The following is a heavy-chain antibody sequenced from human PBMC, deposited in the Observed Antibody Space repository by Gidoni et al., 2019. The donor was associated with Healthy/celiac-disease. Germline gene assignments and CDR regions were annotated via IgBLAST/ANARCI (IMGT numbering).Heavy chain of an antibody. CDR1: GGSISSYY. Sequence: QVQLQESGPGLVKPSETLSLTCTVSGGSISSYYWSWIRQPPGKGLEWIGYIYYSGSTNYNPSLKSRVTISVDTSKNQFSLKLSSVTAADTAVYYCARHPTRWELNYYFDYWGQGTLVTGSS. V-gene: IGHV4-59*08. J-gene: IGHJ4*02. CDR3: ARHPTRWELNYYFDY. CDR2: IYYSGST. D-gene: IGHD1-26*01.